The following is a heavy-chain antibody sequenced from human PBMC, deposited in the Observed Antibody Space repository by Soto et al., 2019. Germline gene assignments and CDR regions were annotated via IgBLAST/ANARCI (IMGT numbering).Heavy chain of an antibody. J-gene: IGHJ3*02. CDR1: GYTFTGYY. V-gene: IGHV1-2*04. CDR3: ARDRGSGDAFDI. Sequence: ASVKVSCKASGYTFTGYYMHWVRQAPGQGLEWMGWTNPNSGGTNYAQKFRGWVTMTRDTSISTAYMELSRLKSDATAVYYCARDRGSGDAFDIWGQGSMVTVSS. CDR2: TNPNSGGT. D-gene: IGHD6-25*01.